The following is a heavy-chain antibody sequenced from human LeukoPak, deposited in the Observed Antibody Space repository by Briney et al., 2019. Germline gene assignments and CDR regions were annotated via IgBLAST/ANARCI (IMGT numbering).Heavy chain of an antibody. CDR1: GLTFSDYA. D-gene: IGHD2-15*01. CDR3: AKDYSDSRVADVFFEY. Sequence: SGGSLRLSCAASGLTFSDYAMSWFRQAPGKGLEWVSTITSGFTPHYADSVKGRFTISRDNSKNMFHLQLNSLRAGDTAVYYCAKDYSDSRVADVFFEYWGQGTPVTVSS. J-gene: IGHJ4*02. CDR2: ITSGFTP. V-gene: IGHV3-23*01.